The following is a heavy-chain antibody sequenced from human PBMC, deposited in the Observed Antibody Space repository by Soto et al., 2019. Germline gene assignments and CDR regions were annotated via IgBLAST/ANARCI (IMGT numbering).Heavy chain of an antibody. V-gene: IGHV3-7*04. CDR3: VGGESGVY. D-gene: IGHD3-10*01. J-gene: IGHJ4*02. CDR1: GFTFSRYW. Sequence: EVHLAESGGTLVQPGGSLRLSCAASGFTFSRYWMKWVRQPPGKGLEWVANIRQDGGDIHYVDSVEGRFTISRDNARNSLFLQMNSLRVNDTAIYYCVGGESGVYWGQGTLVSVSS. CDR2: IRQDGGDI.